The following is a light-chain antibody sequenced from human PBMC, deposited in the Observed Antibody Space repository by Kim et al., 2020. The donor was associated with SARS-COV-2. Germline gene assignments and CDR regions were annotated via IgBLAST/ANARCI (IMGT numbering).Light chain of an antibody. CDR1: HGISCS. CDR2: TAS. Sequence: SASLGDRVTITCRASHGISCSLAWYQQKPGKVPDLLLYTASILQSGVPSRFSGSGSVTVFTLTISSLQPEDVATYYCQQYNSAPFTFGQGTKLEI. V-gene: IGKV1-27*01. CDR3: QQYNSAPFT. J-gene: IGKJ2*01.